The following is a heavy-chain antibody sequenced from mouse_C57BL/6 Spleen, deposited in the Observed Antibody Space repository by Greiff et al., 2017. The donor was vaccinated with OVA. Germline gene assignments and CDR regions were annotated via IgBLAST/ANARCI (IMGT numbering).Heavy chain of an antibody. CDR1: GFTFSSYA. D-gene: IGHD2-3*01. CDR3: AREDGYYPYWYFDV. V-gene: IGHV5-4*01. J-gene: IGHJ1*03. CDR2: ISDGGSYT. Sequence: EVQVVESGGGLVKPGGSLKLSCAASGFTFSSYAMSWVRQTPEKRLEWVATISDGGSYTYYPDNVKGRFTISRDNAKNNLYLQMSHLKSEDTAMYYCAREDGYYPYWYFDVWGTGTTVTVSS.